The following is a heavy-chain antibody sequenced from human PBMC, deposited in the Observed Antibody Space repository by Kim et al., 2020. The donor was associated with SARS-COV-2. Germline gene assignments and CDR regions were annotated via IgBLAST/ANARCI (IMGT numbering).Heavy chain of an antibody. Sequence: GGSLRLSCAASGFTFSSYAMHWVRQAPGKGLEWVAVISYDGSNKYYADSVKGRFTISRDNSKNTLYLQMNSLRAEDTAVYYCATLSPRGDVWGQGTTVTVSS. J-gene: IGHJ6*02. CDR3: ATLSPRGDV. CDR2: ISYDGSNK. CDR1: GFTFSSYA. D-gene: IGHD3-16*01. V-gene: IGHV3-30*04.